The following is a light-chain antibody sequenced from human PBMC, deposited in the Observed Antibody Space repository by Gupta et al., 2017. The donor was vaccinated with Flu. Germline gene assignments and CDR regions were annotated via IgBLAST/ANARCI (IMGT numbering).Light chain of an antibody. CDR1: QSILYSSNDQNY. Sequence: DIVLTQSPDSLPVSLGERAPINCQSSQSILYSSNDQNYLGRYQQKPGQPPKLLIYWASTRASGVTDRFSGSGSGTDCTLTISTLEAEDVAVYFCQQDDSTPYTLGQGTKLDI. V-gene: IGKV4-1*01. CDR3: QQDDSTPYT. CDR2: WAS. J-gene: IGKJ2*01.